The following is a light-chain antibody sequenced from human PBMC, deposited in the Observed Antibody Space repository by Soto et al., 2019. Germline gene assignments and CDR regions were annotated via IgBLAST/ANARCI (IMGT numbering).Light chain of an antibody. J-gene: IGKJ3*01. CDR2: DAS. CDR3: QQRSNWPLFT. CDR1: QSVSSY. V-gene: IGKV3-11*01. Sequence: EIVMTQSPATLSVSPGERATLSCRASQSVSSYLAWYQQKPGQAPRLLIYDASNRATGIPARFSGSGSGTDFTLTISNLEPEDFAVYYCQQRSNWPLFTFGPGTKVDIK.